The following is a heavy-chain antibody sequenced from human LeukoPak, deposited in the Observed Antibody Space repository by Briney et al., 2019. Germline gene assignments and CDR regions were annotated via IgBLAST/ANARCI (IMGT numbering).Heavy chain of an antibody. D-gene: IGHD5-18*01. CDR2: ISYDGSNK. CDR1: GFTFSSYV. Sequence: GGSLRLSCAASGFTFSSYVMHWVRQAPGKGLEWVAVISYDGSNKYYADSVKGRFTISRDNSKNTLYLQMNSLRAEDTAVYYCAKEKRDTAMVTPLFDYWGQGTLVTVSS. J-gene: IGHJ4*02. V-gene: IGHV3-30*18. CDR3: AKEKRDTAMVTPLFDY.